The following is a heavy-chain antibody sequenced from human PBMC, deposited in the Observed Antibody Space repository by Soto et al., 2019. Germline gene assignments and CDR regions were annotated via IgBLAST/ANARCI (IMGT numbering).Heavy chain of an antibody. D-gene: IGHD1-7*01. V-gene: IGHV3-33*01. Sequence: QVQLVESGGGVVQPGRSLRLSCAASGFTFSSYGMHWVRQAPGKGLEWVAVIWYDGSNKYYADSVKGRFTISRDNXXNTLYLQMNSLRAEDTAVYYCAREDGTTRYYGMDVWGQGTTVTVSS. CDR2: IWYDGSNK. J-gene: IGHJ6*02. CDR3: AREDGTTRYYGMDV. CDR1: GFTFSSYG.